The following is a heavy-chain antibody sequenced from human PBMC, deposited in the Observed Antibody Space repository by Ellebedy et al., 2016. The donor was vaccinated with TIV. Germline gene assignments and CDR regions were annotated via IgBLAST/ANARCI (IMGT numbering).Heavy chain of an antibody. CDR2: MNPNSGNT. CDR1: GYTFTSYD. CDR3: ARVETVGSSWYLYGYYYGMDV. J-gene: IGHJ6*02. D-gene: IGHD6-13*01. V-gene: IGHV1-8*03. Sequence: AASVKVSCKASGYTFTSYDINWVRQATGQGLEWMGWMNPNSGNTGYAQKFQGRLTITRNTSISTAYMELSSLRSEDTAVYYCARVETVGSSWYLYGYYYGMDVWGQGTTVTVSS.